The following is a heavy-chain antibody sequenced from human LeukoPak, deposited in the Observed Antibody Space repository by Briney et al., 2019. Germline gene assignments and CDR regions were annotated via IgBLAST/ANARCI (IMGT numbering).Heavy chain of an antibody. CDR1: GYIFTSYG. CDR3: ARDLGGLGLVDY. J-gene: IGHJ4*02. CDR2: IIPIFGTA. Sequence: GASVKVSCKASGYIFTSYGISWVRQAPGQGLEWMGGIIPIFGTANYAQKFQGRVTITADESTSTAYMELSSLRSEDTAVYYCARDLGGLGLVDYWGQGTLVTVSS. V-gene: IGHV1-69*13. D-gene: IGHD3-16*01.